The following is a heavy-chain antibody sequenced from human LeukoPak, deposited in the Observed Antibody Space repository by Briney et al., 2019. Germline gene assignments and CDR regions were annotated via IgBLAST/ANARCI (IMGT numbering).Heavy chain of an antibody. CDR1: GYTFTSYD. CDR2: MNPNSGNT. D-gene: IGHD3-22*01. CDR3: ARGDDSSGYSRSPPSEYFQH. J-gene: IGHJ1*01. V-gene: IGHV1-8*01. Sequence: ASVKLSCKASGYTFTSYDINWVRQATGQGLEWMGRMNPNSGNTGYAQKFQGRVTMTRNTSISTAYMELSSLRSEDTAVYYCARGDDSSGYSRSPPSEYFQHWGQGTLVTVSS.